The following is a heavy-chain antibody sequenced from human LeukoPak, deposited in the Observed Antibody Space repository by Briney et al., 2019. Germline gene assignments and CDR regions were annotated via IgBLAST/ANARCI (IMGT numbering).Heavy chain of an antibody. Sequence: PSETLSLTCTVSGGPISSYYWSWIRQPPGKGLEWIGYIYYSGSTYYNPSLKSRVTISVDTSTNQFSLKLSSVTAADTAVYYCAKTLPYSGGWRATFDFWGQGTLVTVSS. CDR3: AKTLPYSGGWRATFDF. V-gene: IGHV4-59*04. CDR2: IYYSGST. J-gene: IGHJ4*02. D-gene: IGHD6-19*01. CDR1: GGPISSYY.